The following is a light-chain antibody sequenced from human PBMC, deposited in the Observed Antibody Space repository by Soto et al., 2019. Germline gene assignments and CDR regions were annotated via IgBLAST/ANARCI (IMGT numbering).Light chain of an antibody. CDR2: ENN. CDR1: SSNSGADYD. Sequence: QAVVTQPPSVSGAPGQRVTISCTGSSSNSGADYDVHWYQQLPGTAPKLLIYENNSRPSGVPDRFSGSKSGTSAALAITGLQAGDEADYYCQSYDSTLSGVVFGGGTKLTVL. CDR3: QSYDSTLSGVV. J-gene: IGLJ2*01. V-gene: IGLV1-40*01.